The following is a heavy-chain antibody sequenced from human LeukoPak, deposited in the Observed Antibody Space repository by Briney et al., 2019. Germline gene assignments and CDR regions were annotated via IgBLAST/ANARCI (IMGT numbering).Heavy chain of an antibody. CDR1: GGSISSYY. CDR2: IYYSGST. V-gene: IGHV4-59*01. J-gene: IGHJ4*02. D-gene: IGHD3-10*01. CDR3: ARVAVGWFGGLSFDY. Sequence: SETLSLTCTVSGGSISSYYWSWIRQPPGKGPEWIGYIYYSGSTNYNPSLKSRVTISVDTSKNQFSLKLSSVTAADTAVYYCARVAVGWFGGLSFDYWGQGTLVTVSS.